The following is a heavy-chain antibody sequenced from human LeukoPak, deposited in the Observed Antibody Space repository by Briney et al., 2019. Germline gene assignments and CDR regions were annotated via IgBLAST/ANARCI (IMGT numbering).Heavy chain of an antibody. CDR3: ARGTPAIGAVAGTDYYYYMDV. CDR2: INHSGST. CDR1: GGPFSGYY. V-gene: IGHV4-34*01. Sequence: SETLSLTCAVYGGPFSGYYWSWIRQPPGKGLEWIGEINHSGSTNYNPSLKSRVTISVDTSKNQFSLKLSSVTAADTAVYYCARGTPAIGAVAGTDYYYYMDVWGKGTTVTVSS. J-gene: IGHJ6*03. D-gene: IGHD6-19*01.